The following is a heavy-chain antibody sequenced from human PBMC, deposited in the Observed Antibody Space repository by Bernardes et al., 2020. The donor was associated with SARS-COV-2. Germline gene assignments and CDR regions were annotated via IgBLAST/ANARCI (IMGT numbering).Heavy chain of an antibody. CDR2: SRGKGDSYTT. D-gene: IGHD6-19*01. V-gene: IGHV3-72*01. CDR1: GFTFSDHY. J-gene: IGHJ6*02. CDR3: YYYGLDV. Sequence: GGSLRLSCAASGFTFSDHYMDWVRQAPGKGLEWVGRSRGKGDSYTTEYAASVKGRFTISRDDSKNSVYLQMNSLKRARDQWRPDYYYGLDVWGQGTKVTVS.